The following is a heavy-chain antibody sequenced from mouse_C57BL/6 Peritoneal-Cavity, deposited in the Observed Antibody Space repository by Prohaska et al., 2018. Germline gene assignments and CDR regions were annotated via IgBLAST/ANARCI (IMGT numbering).Heavy chain of an antibody. D-gene: IGHD2-1*01. CDR2: INSDGSAI. J-gene: IGHJ1*03. V-gene: IGHV11-2*01. CDR3: MRYGNYWYFDV. Sequence: EVQLLETGGGLVQPGGSRGLSCEGSGFTFSGFWMSWVRQTTGKTLEWIGEINSDGSAINYATSIKDRLTICRDNDKSTLNLQMSNVRSEDTATYFCMRYGNYWYFDVWGTGTTVTVSS. CDR1: GFTFSGFW.